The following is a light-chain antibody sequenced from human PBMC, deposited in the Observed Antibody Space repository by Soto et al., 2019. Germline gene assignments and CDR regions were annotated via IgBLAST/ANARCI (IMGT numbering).Light chain of an antibody. CDR1: SSNIGAGYD. CDR2: GDT. CDR3: QSFDSSLSGWL. J-gene: IGLJ3*02. Sequence: QSVLTQPPSVSGAPGQRVTISCTGSSSNIGAGYDVHGYQQLPGTAPKLLISGDTNRPSGVPDRFSGSKSGTSASLAITGLRAEDEADYYCQSFDSSLSGWLFGGGTKVTVL. V-gene: IGLV1-40*01.